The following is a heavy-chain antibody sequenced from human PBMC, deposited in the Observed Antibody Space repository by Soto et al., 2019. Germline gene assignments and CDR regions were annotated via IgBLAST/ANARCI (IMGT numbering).Heavy chain of an antibody. CDR2: IYHSGST. CDR1: GYSISTGFN. J-gene: IGHJ4*02. CDR3: ARDRGTGFHQLDS. V-gene: IGHV4-38-2*02. D-gene: IGHD6-19*01. Sequence: PSETLSLTCAVSGYSISTGFNWAWIRQPPGKGLEWIGSIYHSGSTYYNLSLKSRVTISSDASKNQISLKLSSVTAADTALYYCARDRGTGFHQLDSWGQGTLVTVSS.